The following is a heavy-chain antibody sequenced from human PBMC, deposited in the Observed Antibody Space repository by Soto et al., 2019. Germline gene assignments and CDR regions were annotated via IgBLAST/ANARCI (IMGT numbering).Heavy chain of an antibody. CDR3: ALYYDILTGYYNAWFDP. CDR2: IYYSGST. J-gene: IGHJ5*02. CDR1: GGSISSSSYY. D-gene: IGHD3-9*01. V-gene: IGHV4-39*01. Sequence: PSETLSLTCTVSGGSISSSSYYWGWIRQPPGKGLEWIGSIYYSGSTYYNPSLKSRVTISVDTSKNQFSLKLSSVTAADTAVYYCALYYDILTGYYNAWFDPWGQGTLVTVSS.